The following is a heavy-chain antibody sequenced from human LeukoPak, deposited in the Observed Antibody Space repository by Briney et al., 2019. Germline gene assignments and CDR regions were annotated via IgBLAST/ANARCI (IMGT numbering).Heavy chain of an antibody. D-gene: IGHD5-18*01. CDR2: IYSGCTT. Sequence: PGRSPRPSCEASDLTVSANFMGSVCQAPGKRLGWGSVIYSGCTTDSADSVEGRFTRSRDNSKNTLYLQMHRLRAEDTAVYYCARTGIQLTNYYYMDVWGKGTTVTVSS. CDR3: ARTGIQLTNYYYMDV. V-gene: IGHV3-53*05. CDR1: DLTVSANF. J-gene: IGHJ6*03.